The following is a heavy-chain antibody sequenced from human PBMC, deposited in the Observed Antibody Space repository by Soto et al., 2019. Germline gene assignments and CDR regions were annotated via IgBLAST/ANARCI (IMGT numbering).Heavy chain of an antibody. V-gene: IGHV1-69*13. CDR1: GGTFSSYA. D-gene: IGHD3-22*01. CDR3: ARDHNYYDSSGYYYSFDY. Sequence: SVKVSCKASGGTFSSYAISWVRQAPGQGLEWMGGIIPIFGTANYAQKFQGRVTITADESMSTAYMELSSLRSEDTAVYYCARDHNYYDSSGYYYSFDYWGQGTLVTV. CDR2: IIPIFGTA. J-gene: IGHJ4*02.